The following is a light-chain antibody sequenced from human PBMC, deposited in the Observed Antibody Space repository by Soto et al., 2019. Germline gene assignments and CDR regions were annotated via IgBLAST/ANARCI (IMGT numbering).Light chain of an antibody. CDR1: QGISNH. J-gene: IGKJ2*02. Sequence: EIQLTQSPSFLSASVGDRVTITCRASQGISNHLAWYQQKPGKAPKLLIYAASTLQSGVPSRFSGNGSGTEFTLTISSLQPEDFATYYCQQLYSYPCTFGQGTKLDIK. CDR2: AAS. V-gene: IGKV1-9*01. CDR3: QQLYSYPCT.